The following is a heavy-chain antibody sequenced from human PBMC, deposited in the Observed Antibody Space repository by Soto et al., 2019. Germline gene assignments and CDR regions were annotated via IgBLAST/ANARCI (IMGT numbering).Heavy chain of an antibody. D-gene: IGHD3-10*01. V-gene: IGHV4-59*08. CDR3: ARQVFGSGTYNY. Sequence: TLSLTCTVSGGSISSYYWSWIRQPPGKGLEWIGYIHYSGSTNYNPSLKSRVTISVDTSKNQFSLKLGSVTAADTAVYYCARQVFGSGTYNYWGQGTLVTVSS. CDR2: IHYSGST. CDR1: GGSISSYY. J-gene: IGHJ4*02.